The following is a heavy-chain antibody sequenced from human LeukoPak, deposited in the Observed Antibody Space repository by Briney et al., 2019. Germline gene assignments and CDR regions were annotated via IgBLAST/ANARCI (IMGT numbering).Heavy chain of an antibody. CDR3: ARARGYTSVGNY. Sequence: GGSLRLSCAASGVTFSDYYMSWIRQAPGKGLEWVSYISSSGSTVYYADPVKGRFTISRDNAKNSLYLQMNSLRAEDTAVYYCARARGYTSVGNYWGQGTLVTVSS. CDR2: ISSSGSTV. V-gene: IGHV3-11*04. J-gene: IGHJ4*01. CDR1: GVTFSDYY. D-gene: IGHD5-18*01.